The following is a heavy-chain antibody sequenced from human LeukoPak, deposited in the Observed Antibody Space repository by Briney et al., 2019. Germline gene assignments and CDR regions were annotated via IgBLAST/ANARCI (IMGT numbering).Heavy chain of an antibody. D-gene: IGHD2-15*01. Sequence: PGGSLRLSCAASGFTFSSYWLSWVRQAPGTGLEWVANINQDGSATSYVDSVKGRFTISRDNAKNSLYLQMNSLRADDTAMYYCVRPPAYCSGLLCIDSFNVWGQGTMVTVSS. CDR3: VRPPAYCSGLLCIDSFNV. CDR1: GFTFSSYW. J-gene: IGHJ3*01. CDR2: INQDGSAT. V-gene: IGHV3-7*03.